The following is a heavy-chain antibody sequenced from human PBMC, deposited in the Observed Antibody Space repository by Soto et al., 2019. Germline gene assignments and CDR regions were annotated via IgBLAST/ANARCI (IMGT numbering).Heavy chain of an antibody. CDR3: ARDQPLDWGWDYYYGMDV. CDR1: GGSISSYY. CDR2: IYYSGST. J-gene: IGHJ6*02. V-gene: IGHV4-59*01. D-gene: IGHD2-8*02. Sequence: KPSETLSLTCTVSGGSISSYYWSWIRQPPGKGLEWIGYIYYSGSTNYNPSLKSRVTISVDTSKNQFSLKLSSVTAADTAVYYCARDQPLDWGWDYYYGMDVWGQGTTVTVSS.